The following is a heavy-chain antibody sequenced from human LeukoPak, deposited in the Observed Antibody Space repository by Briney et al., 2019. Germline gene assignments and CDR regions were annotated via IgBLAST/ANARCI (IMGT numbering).Heavy chain of an antibody. D-gene: IGHD6-19*01. CDR2: IYYSGST. V-gene: IGHV4-38-2*02. Sequence: NPSETLSLTCTVSGYSISSGYYWGWIRQPPGKGLEWIGSIYYSGSTNYNPSLKSRVTISVDKSKNQFSLKLSSVTAADTAVYYCARSWYGSGWSDSGPVDTPLDYWGQGTLVTVSS. CDR3: ARSWYGSGWSDSGPVDTPLDY. J-gene: IGHJ4*02. CDR1: GYSISSGYY.